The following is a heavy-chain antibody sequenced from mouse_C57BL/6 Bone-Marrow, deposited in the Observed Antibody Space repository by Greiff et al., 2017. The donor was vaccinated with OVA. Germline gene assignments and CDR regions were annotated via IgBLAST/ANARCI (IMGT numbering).Heavy chain of an antibody. Sequence: QVQLQQPGAELVKPGASVKLSCKASGYTFTSYWMHWVKQRPGQGLEWIGMIHPNSGSTNYNEKFKSKATLTVDKSSSTAYMQLSSLTSEASAVYSCATPYGYIPAWFAYWGQGTLVTVSA. CDR3: ATPYGYIPAWFAY. CDR1: GYTFTSYW. J-gene: IGHJ3*01. V-gene: IGHV1-64*01. D-gene: IGHD2-2*01. CDR2: IHPNSGST.